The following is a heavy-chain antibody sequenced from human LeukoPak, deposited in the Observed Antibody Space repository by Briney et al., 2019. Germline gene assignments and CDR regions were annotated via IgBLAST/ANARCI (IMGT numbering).Heavy chain of an antibody. CDR2: MNPNSGNT. J-gene: IGHJ1*01. V-gene: IGHV1-8*02. CDR3: ASSIAVAGTGFQH. CDR1: GYTFTSYG. D-gene: IGHD6-19*01. Sequence: ASVKVSCKASGYTFTSYGISWVRQATGQGLEWMGWMNPNSGNTGYAQKFQGRVTMTRNTSISTAYMELSSLRSEDTAVYYCASSIAVAGTGFQHWGQGTLVTVSS.